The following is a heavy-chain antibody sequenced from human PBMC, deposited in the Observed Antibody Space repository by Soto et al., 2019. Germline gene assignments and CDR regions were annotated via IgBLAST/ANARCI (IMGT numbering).Heavy chain of an antibody. CDR1: GGSISSGDYY. CDR2: IYYSGST. Sequence: SETLSPTCTVSGGSISSGDYYWSWIRQPPGKGLEWIGYIYYSGSTYYNPSLKSRVTISVDTSKNQFSLKLSSVTAADTAVYYCARGATYYYYGMDVWGQGTTVTVSS. J-gene: IGHJ6*02. V-gene: IGHV4-30-4*01. CDR3: ARGATYYYYGMDV. D-gene: IGHD1-26*01.